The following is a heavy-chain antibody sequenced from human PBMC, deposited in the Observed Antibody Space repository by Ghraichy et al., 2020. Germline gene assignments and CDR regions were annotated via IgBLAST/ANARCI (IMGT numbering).Heavy chain of an antibody. Sequence: SETLSLTCAVYGGSFSGYYWSWIRQPPGKRLEWIGEINHSGSTNYNPSLKSRVTISVDTSKNQFSLKLSSVTAADTAVYYCARGMSSIAACPFDYWGQGTLVTVSS. D-gene: IGHD6-6*01. J-gene: IGHJ4*02. V-gene: IGHV4-34*01. CDR3: ARGMSSIAACPFDY. CDR2: INHSGST. CDR1: GGSFSGYY.